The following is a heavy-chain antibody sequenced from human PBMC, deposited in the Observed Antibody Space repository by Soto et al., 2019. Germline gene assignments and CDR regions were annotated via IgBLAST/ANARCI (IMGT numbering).Heavy chain of an antibody. CDR3: ARARGDTSGYHFDI. V-gene: IGHV4-30-4*01. CDR1: GGSISSGDYY. D-gene: IGHD3-22*01. CDR2: IYYSGST. J-gene: IGHJ3*02. Sequence: TVSGGSISSGDYYWSWIRQPPGKGLECIGYIYYSGSTYYNPSLKSRVIISVDTSKNQFSLKLSSVTAADTAVYYCARARGDTSGYHFDIWGQGTMVTVSS.